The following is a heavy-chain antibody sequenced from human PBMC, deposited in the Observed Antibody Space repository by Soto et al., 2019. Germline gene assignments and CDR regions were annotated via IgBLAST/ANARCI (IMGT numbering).Heavy chain of an antibody. V-gene: IGHV3-21*01. CDR3: ARDLSGDYCSGGSCYPEYFQH. CDR2: ISSSSSYI. D-gene: IGHD2-15*01. J-gene: IGHJ1*01. CDR1: GFTFSSYS. Sequence: PGGSLRLSCAASGFTFSSYSMNWVRQAPGKGLEWVSSISSSSSYIYYADSVKGRFTISRDNAKNSLYLQMNSLRAEDTAVYYCARDLSGDYCSGGSCYPEYFQHWGQGTLVTV.